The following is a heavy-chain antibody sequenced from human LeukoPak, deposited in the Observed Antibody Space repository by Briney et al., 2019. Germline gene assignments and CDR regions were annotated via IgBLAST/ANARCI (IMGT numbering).Heavy chain of an antibody. CDR3: ARDFYGSGSYYTVAFDS. J-gene: IGHJ4*02. Sequence: SGGSLRLSCAASGFTLSSYAMSWVRQAPGKGLEWVSAISGSGGSTYYADSVKGRFTISRDNSKNTLYLQMNSLRAEDTAVYYCARDFYGSGSYYTVAFDSWGQGTLVTVSS. V-gene: IGHV3-23*01. D-gene: IGHD3-10*01. CDR2: ISGSGGST. CDR1: GFTLSSYA.